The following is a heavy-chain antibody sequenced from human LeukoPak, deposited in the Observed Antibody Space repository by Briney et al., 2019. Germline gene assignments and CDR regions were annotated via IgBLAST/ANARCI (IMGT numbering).Heavy chain of an antibody. V-gene: IGHV4-38-2*01. CDR1: GYSISSGYY. Sequence: SETLSLTCAVSGYSISSGYYWGWIRQPPGKGLEWIGSIYHSGSTYYNPSLKSRVTISVDTSKNQFSLKLSSVTAADTAVYYYARLTYCSSTSCYGGELDYWGQGTLVTVSS. D-gene: IGHD2-2*01. CDR2: IYHSGST. J-gene: IGHJ4*02. CDR3: ARLTYCSSTSCYGGELDY.